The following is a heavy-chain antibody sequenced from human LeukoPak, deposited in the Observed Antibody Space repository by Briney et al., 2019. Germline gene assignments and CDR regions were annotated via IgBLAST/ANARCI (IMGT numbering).Heavy chain of an antibody. CDR1: RVTVSTNY. CDR2: INSGGDT. V-gene: IGHV3-66*01. Sequence: PGGSLRLSCAASRVTVSTNYMSWVRQAPGKGLEWVSVINSGGDTYYADSVQGRFTISRDNSKNTLYLQMNRLRAEDTAVYYCASRPTFHAGPFDFRGQGTLVTVSS. CDR3: ASRPTFHAGPFDF. J-gene: IGHJ4*02. D-gene: IGHD2/OR15-2a*01.